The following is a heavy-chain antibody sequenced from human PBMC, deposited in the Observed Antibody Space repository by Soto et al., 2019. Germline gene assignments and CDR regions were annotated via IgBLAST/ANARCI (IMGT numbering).Heavy chain of an antibody. Sequence: QVQLQQWGAGLLKPSETLSLTCAVYGGSFSGYYWSWIRQPPGKGLEWIGEINHSGSTNYNPSFKSRVTISVDTSKNQFSLKLSSVTAADTAVYYCARGWAYYYGSGSYYVDYWGQGTLVTVSS. V-gene: IGHV4-34*01. CDR2: INHSGST. D-gene: IGHD3-10*01. CDR3: ARGWAYYYGSGSYYVDY. J-gene: IGHJ4*02. CDR1: GGSFSGYY.